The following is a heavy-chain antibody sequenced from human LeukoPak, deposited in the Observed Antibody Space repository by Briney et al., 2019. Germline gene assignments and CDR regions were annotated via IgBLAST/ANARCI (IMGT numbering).Heavy chain of an antibody. CDR3: AKGSGSSWYGFDAFDI. CDR1: GFTFTDHY. J-gene: IGHJ3*02. V-gene: IGHV3-72*01. CDR2: ITNNPNNYRT. D-gene: IGHD6-13*01. Sequence: PGGSLRLSCAASGFTFTDHYMDWVRQAPGKGLEWVARITNNPNNYRTQYAASVKGRFTVSRDDSKNSLYLQMNSLITEDTAVYYCAKGSGSSWYGFDAFDIWGQGTMVTVSS.